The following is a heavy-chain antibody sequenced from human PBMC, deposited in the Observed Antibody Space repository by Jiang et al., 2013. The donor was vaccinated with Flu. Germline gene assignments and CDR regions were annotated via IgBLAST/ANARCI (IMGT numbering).Heavy chain of an antibody. V-gene: IGHV2-70*01. Sequence: KPTQTLTLTCTFSGFSLSTSGMCVSWIRQPPGKALEWLALIDWDDDKYYSTSLKTRLTISKDTSKNQVVLTMTNMDPVDTATYYCARMGRYYYGSGSSNWFDPWGQGTLVTVSS. J-gene: IGHJ5*02. CDR1: GFSLSTSGMC. CDR2: IDWDDDK. D-gene: IGHD3-10*01. CDR3: ARMGRYYYGSGSSNWFDP.